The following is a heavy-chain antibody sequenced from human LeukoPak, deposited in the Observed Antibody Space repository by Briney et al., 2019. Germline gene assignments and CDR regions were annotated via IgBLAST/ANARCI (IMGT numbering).Heavy chain of an antibody. V-gene: IGHV5-51*01. CDR2: IYPGGSET. CDR1: GYSFSNYW. J-gene: IGHJ4*02. D-gene: IGHD5-24*01. CDR3: ARASRDGYNQNFDH. Sequence: KAGESLKISCKGLGYSFSNYWSAWVRQLPGKGLEWMGIIYPGGSETRYDPSFQGQVTISADMSTSTAYLQWSSLRASDTAMYYCARASRDGYNQNFDHWGQGTLVTVSS.